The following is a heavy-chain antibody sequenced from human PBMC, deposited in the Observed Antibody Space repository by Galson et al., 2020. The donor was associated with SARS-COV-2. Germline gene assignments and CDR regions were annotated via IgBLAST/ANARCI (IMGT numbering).Heavy chain of an antibody. Sequence: SETLSLTCTVSGGSISSSSYYWGWIRQPPGKGLEWIGSIYYSWSTYYNPSLKSQVTISVDTSKNQFSLKLSSVTAADTAVYYCARLLDCSGGICPHNWFDPWGQGTLVTVSS. CDR2: IYYSWST. CDR1: GGSISSSSYY. J-gene: IGHJ5*02. D-gene: IGHD2-15*01. V-gene: IGHV4-39*01. CDR3: ARLLDCSGGICPHNWFDP.